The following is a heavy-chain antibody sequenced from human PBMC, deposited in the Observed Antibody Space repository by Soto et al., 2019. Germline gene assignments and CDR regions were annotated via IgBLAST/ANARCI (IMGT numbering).Heavy chain of an antibody. D-gene: IGHD3-16*01. J-gene: IGHJ6*02. CDR3: ARGRGGYYYYGLDV. Sequence: PSETLSLTCTVSAGSISSYYWSWIRQPPGKGLEWIGYIHYSGNTNYNPSLKSRVTISVDTSKNQFPLKLRSVTAADTAVYDGARGRGGYYYYGLDVWGRGTTVTVSS. CDR2: IHYSGNT. CDR1: AGSISSYY. V-gene: IGHV4-59*01.